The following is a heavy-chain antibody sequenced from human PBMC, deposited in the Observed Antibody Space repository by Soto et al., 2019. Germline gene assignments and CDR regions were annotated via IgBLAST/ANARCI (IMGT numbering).Heavy chain of an antibody. V-gene: IGHV3-30-3*01. Sequence: QVQLVESGGGVVQPGRSLRLSCAASGFTFSSYAMHWVRQAPGKGLEWVAVISYDGSNKYYADSVKGRFTISRDNSKNTLYLQMNSLRAEDTAVYYCARDQERRYSSGWYADRYYYYGMDVWGQGTTVTVSS. CDR2: ISYDGSNK. CDR3: ARDQERRYSSGWYADRYYYYGMDV. D-gene: IGHD6-19*01. CDR1: GFTFSSYA. J-gene: IGHJ6*02.